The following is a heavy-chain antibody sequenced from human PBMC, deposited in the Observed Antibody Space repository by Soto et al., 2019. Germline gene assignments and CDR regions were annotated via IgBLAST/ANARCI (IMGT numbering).Heavy chain of an antibody. D-gene: IGHD6-13*01. V-gene: IGHV3-21*06. Sequence: EVQLVESGGGLVKTEGSLRLSCAASGFTFNDFSLHWARQAPGKGLDWVSYINGDSRYIYQADSVKGRFTISRDNARNSLYLQMNSLRAEDTAVYYCARAFSSKYISRGIIFDIWGQGIMVSVSS. J-gene: IGHJ3*02. CDR1: GFTFNDFS. CDR3: ARAFSSKYISRGIIFDI. CDR2: INGDSRYI.